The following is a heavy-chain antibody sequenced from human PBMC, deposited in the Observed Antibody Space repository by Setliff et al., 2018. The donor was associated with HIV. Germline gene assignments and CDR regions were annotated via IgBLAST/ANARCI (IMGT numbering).Heavy chain of an antibody. CDR1: GGTFNNYV. CDR2: IIPILDTT. V-gene: IGHV1-69*11. D-gene: IGHD3-16*01. CDR3: ARDLDEAVKDADNYVPLDL. Sequence: GASVQVSCKAAGGTFNNYVFSWVRKAPGRGLEWIGTIIPILDTTNYAQKFQDRVTITTDESTSTAYMELRSLTSEDTAVYYCARDLDEAVKDADNYVPLDLWGQGTLVTVSS. J-gene: IGHJ5*02.